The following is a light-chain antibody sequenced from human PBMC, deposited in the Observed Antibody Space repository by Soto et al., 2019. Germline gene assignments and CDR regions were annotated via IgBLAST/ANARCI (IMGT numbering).Light chain of an antibody. J-gene: IGKJ4*01. Sequence: DIQMTQSPSSRSASVGDRVTITCRASQSSSTYLHWYQQKPGKAPNLLIYAPSTWQSRVPSRFSGSGSGTDFTLTISSLQPEDFATYFCQHGYSTHLPFDGGTKVDIK. CDR3: QHGYSTHLP. V-gene: IGKV1-39*01. CDR2: APS. CDR1: QSSSTY.